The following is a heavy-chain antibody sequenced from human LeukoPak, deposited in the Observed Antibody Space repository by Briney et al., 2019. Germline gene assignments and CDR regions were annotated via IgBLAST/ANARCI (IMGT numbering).Heavy chain of an antibody. Sequence: GGSLRLSCAASGFTFSSYNMNWVRQAPGKGLEWVSSISSSSDYIHYADSVKGRFTISRDDAKNSLYLQLNSLRAEDTAVYYCARSQSGYFPPTSDYWGQGTLVTISS. D-gene: IGHD3-3*01. CDR2: ISSSSDYI. CDR3: ARSQSGYFPPTSDY. J-gene: IGHJ4*02. V-gene: IGHV3-21*01. CDR1: GFTFSSYN.